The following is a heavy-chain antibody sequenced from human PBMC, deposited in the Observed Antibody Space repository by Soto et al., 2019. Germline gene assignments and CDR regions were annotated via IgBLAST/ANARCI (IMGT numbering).Heavy chain of an antibody. CDR2: IIPILGIA. V-gene: IGHV1-69*02. J-gene: IGHJ3*02. CDR1: GVGFRSNT. D-gene: IGHD2-2*01. Sequence: GASAELSCEAPGVGFRSNTISWLQQAKKQGLEWMGRIIPILGIANYAQKFQGRVTITADKSTSTAYMELSSLRSEDTAVYYCARLYCSSTSCYDAFDIWGQGTMVTVSS. CDR3: ARLYCSSTSCYDAFDI.